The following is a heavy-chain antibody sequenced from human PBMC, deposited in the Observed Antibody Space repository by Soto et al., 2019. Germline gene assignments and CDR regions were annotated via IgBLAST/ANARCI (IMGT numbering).Heavy chain of an antibody. V-gene: IGHV4-4*02. Sequence: QVQLQESGPGLVKPSGTLSLTCAVSGGSIGSSNWWSWVRQPPGKGLEWIGESYHDGTTNYNPSLKSRVTISVDKSKSQFSLRLTSVTAADTAVYYCASSGKIVGAITGYYFDYWGQGTLVTVSS. D-gene: IGHD1-26*01. J-gene: IGHJ4*02. CDR2: SYHDGTT. CDR1: GGSIGSSNW. CDR3: ASSGKIVGAITGYYFDY.